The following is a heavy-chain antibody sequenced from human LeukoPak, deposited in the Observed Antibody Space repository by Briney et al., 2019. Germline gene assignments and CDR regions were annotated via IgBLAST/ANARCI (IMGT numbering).Heavy chain of an antibody. J-gene: IGHJ4*02. CDR2: INHSGST. CDR3: ARNTRFVDTAMQYYFDY. CDR1: GGSISSGGYY. Sequence: SETLSLTCTVSGGSISSGGYYWSWIRQPPGKGLEWIGEINHSGSTNYNPSLKSRVTISVDTSKNQFSLKLSSVTAADTAVYYCARNTRFVDTAMQYYFDYWGQGTLVTVSS. V-gene: IGHV4-39*07. D-gene: IGHD5-18*01.